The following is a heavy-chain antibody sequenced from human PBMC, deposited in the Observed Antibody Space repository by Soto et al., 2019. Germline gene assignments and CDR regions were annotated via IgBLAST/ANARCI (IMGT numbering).Heavy chain of an antibody. CDR1: GFSFSTTGVG. CDR3: AHRQAQGIGLAGTFDS. J-gene: IGHJ4*02. D-gene: IGHD6-19*01. V-gene: IGHV2-5*02. CDR2: IYWDDDK. Sequence: QITLKESGPTLVKPTQTLTLTCTFSGFSFSTTGVGVGWIRQPPGKALEWLALIYWDDDKRYSPSLKSRLTITKDTSKNQWVLTMTNMDPVDTATYYCAHRQAQGIGLAGTFDSWGQGTLVTVSS.